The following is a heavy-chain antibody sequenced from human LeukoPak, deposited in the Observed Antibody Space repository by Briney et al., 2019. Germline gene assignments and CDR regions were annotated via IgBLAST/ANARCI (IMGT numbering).Heavy chain of an antibody. CDR1: GGSISNYY. Sequence: PETLSLTCTVSGGSISNYYWSWIRQPPGKGLEWIGYIYYSGSTNYNPSLKSRVTISVDTSKNQFSLKLSSVTAADTAVHYCTRRRDGNWFDPWGQGTLVTVSS. CDR2: IYYSGST. CDR3: TRRRDGNWFDP. J-gene: IGHJ5*02. D-gene: IGHD5-24*01. V-gene: IGHV4-59*01.